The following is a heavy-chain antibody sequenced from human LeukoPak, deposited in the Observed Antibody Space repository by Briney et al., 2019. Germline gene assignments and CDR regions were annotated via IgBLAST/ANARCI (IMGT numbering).Heavy chain of an antibody. J-gene: IGHJ6*02. CDR3: ARDQGLTAPPPYGLDV. CDR1: GGTFSSSA. CDR2: INLALNIT. D-gene: IGHD5-18*01. V-gene: IGHV1-69*04. Sequence: SVNVSCKTSGGTFSSSAITWVRQAPGQGLELMGGINLALNITSYAQKFQGRVTITAYTSTSTAYMELSSLRSEETAVYYCARDQGLTAPPPYGLDVWGQGTTVTVSS.